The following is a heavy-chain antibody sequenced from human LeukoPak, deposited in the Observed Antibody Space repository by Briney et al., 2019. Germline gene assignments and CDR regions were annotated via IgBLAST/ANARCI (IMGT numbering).Heavy chain of an antibody. CDR3: ARDRGGSGWYEFEC. J-gene: IGHJ4*02. V-gene: IGHV3-7*01. CDR1: GFTYSEYW. CDR2: IKQDGSEL. D-gene: IGHD6-19*01. Sequence: GGSLRLPCAASGFTYSEYWMSGVRQAPGKGLEWVANIKQDGSELYYVDSVKGRFTISRDNAKNSLYLQMNSLRAEDTAVFYCARDRGGSGWYEFECWGQGTRVTVSS.